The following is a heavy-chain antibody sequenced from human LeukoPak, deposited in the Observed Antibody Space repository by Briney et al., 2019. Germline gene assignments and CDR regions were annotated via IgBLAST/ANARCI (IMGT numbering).Heavy chain of an antibody. Sequence: SETLSLTRAVYGGSFSGYYWSWIRQPPGKGLEWIGEINHSGSTNYNPSLKRRVTIPVDTSKNQFSLQLSSVAAADAAVYYCARGLSMVRGVIIRPRYNWFDPGGQGTLVSVSS. D-gene: IGHD3-10*01. CDR2: INHSGST. J-gene: IGHJ5*02. CDR3: ARGLSMVRGVIIRPRYNWFDP. CDR1: GGSFSGYY. V-gene: IGHV4-34*01.